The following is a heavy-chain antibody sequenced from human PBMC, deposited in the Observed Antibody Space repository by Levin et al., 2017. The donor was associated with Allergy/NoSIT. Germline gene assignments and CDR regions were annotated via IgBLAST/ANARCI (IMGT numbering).Heavy chain of an antibody. CDR3: AREGSYDSSGAIVY. Sequence: ASVKVSCKASGYTFTGYYMHWVRQAPGQGLEWMGWINPNSGGTNYAQKFQGRVTMTRDTSISTAYMELSRLRSDDTAVYYCAREGSYDSSGAIVYWGQGTLVTVSS. V-gene: IGHV1-2*02. J-gene: IGHJ4*02. D-gene: IGHD3-22*01. CDR2: INPNSGGT. CDR1: GYTFTGYY.